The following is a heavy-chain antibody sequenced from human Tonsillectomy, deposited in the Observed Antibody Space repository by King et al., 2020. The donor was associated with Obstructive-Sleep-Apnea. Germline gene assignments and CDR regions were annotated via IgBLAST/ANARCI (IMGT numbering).Heavy chain of an antibody. CDR1: GFSFSDYS. CDR3: ARDPQAFDY. CDR2: ISSVNNYI. V-gene: IGHV3-21*01. Sequence: VQLVESGGGLVKPGGSLRLSCAASGFSFSDYSMNWVRQAPGKGLEWVSSISSVNNYIYYADSVKGRFTISRENANNLLHLKMNGLRDDDTAIYYCARDPQAFDYWGQGTLVTVSS. J-gene: IGHJ4*02.